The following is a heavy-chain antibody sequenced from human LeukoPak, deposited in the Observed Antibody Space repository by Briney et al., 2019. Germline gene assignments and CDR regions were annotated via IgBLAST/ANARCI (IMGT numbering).Heavy chain of an antibody. V-gene: IGHV1-2*04. CDR1: GYTFTGYY. CDR2: INPNSGGT. J-gene: IGHJ4*02. Sequence: GASVKVSCKASGYTFTGYYMHWVRQAPGQGLEWMGWINPNSGGTNYAQKFQGWVTMTRDTSISTAYMELSRLRSDDAAVYYCARVRERAPYYFGYWGQGTLVTVSS. D-gene: IGHD1-26*01. CDR3: ARVRERAPYYFGY.